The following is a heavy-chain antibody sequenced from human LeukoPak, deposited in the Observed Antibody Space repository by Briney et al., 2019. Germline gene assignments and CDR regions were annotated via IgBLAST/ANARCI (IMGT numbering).Heavy chain of an antibody. D-gene: IGHD6-13*01. V-gene: IGHV3-7*01. J-gene: IGHJ4*02. CDR2: MKYDGSEK. Sequence: GGSLRLSWAASGFTFSSYWMSWVRQAPGKGLEWVAKMKYDGSEKYYVDSVKGRFTISRDNDKNSLYLEMNNLTAADMAVYYRARNIDAAGFFLDYWAQGTLVNVSS. CDR1: GFTFSSYW. CDR3: ARNIDAAGFFLDY.